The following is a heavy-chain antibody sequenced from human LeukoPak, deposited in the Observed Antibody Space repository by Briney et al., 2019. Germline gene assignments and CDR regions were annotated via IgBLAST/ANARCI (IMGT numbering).Heavy chain of an antibody. V-gene: IGHV4-59*08. CDR2: IYYSGST. CDR1: GGSIRRYY. CDR3: ARRRVYYDSSGYYLGIAFDI. Sequence: PSETLSLTCTVSGGSIRRYYWSWIRQPPGKGLEWIGYIYYSGSTNYNPSLKSRVTISVDTSKNQFSLKLSSVTAADTAVYYCARRRVYYDSSGYYLGIAFDIWGQGTMVTVSS. D-gene: IGHD3-22*01. J-gene: IGHJ3*02.